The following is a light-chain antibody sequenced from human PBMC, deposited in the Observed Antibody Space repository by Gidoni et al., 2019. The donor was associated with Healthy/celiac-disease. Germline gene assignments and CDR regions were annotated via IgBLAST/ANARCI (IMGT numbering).Light chain of an antibody. J-gene: IGKJ1*01. V-gene: IGKV3-15*01. CDR3: QQYNNWPSWT. CDR2: GAS. CDR1: QSVSSN. Sequence: EIVMTQSPATLSVSPGERATLSCRASQSVSSNLAWYQQKPGQAPRRLIYGASSGSGTEFTLTISSLQSEEFAVYYCQQYNNWPSWTFXQXTKVEIK.